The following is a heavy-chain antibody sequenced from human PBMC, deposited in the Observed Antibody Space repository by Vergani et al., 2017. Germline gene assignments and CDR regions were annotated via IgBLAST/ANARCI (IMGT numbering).Heavy chain of an antibody. V-gene: IGHV4-61*02. D-gene: IGHD1/OR15-1a*01. CDR3: ARGTGN. CDR1: GESIRSGSHY. CDR2: IHTGGST. J-gene: IGHJ4*02. Sequence: QVKLQESGPGLLKPSQTLSLTCTVSGESIRSGSHYWSWIRQPAGKGPEWIGHIHTGGSTDLNPSFKSRVSISVDTSKSQFSLKLNSVTAADTAVYYCARGTGNWGQGTLVTVSS.